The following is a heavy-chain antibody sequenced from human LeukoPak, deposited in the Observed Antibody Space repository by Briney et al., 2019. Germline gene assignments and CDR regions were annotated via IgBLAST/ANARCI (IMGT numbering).Heavy chain of an antibody. D-gene: IGHD3-10*01. CDR3: ATGPSPTYYYGSGSFLNWFDP. J-gene: IGHJ5*02. CDR2: FDPEDGET. CDR1: GYTLTELS. Sequence: ASVKVSCKVSGYTLTELSMHWVRQAPGKGLEWMGGFDPEDGETIYAQTFQGRVTMTEDTSTDTAYMELSSLRSEDTAVYYCATGPSPTYYYGSGSFLNWFDPWGQGTLVTVSS. V-gene: IGHV1-24*01.